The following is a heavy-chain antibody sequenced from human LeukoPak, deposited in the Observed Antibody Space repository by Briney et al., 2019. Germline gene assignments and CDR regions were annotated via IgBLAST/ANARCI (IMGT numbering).Heavy chain of an antibody. CDR2: IKQDGSEK. CDR3: ARGKRYSGYLFDY. D-gene: IGHD5-12*01. J-gene: IGHJ4*02. CDR1: GFTFSSYG. Sequence: GGSLRLSCAASGFTFSSYGMSWVRQAPGKGLEWVANIKQDGSEKYYVDSVKGRFTISRDNAKNSLYLQMNSLRAEDTAVYYCARGKRYSGYLFDYWGQGTLVTVSS. V-gene: IGHV3-7*01.